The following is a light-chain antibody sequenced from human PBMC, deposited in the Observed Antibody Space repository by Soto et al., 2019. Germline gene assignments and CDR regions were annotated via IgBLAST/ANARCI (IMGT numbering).Light chain of an antibody. CDR2: GNS. CDR1: NSNIGAGYD. V-gene: IGLV1-40*01. Sequence: QSVLTQPPSVSGAPGQRVTISCTGYNSNIGAGYDVHWYQQLPGTAHKLLIYGNSNRPSGVPDRFSASKSGTSASLAITELQAEDEADYYCQSYDSSLSGWVFGGGTKLTVL. J-gene: IGLJ3*02. CDR3: QSYDSSLSGWV.